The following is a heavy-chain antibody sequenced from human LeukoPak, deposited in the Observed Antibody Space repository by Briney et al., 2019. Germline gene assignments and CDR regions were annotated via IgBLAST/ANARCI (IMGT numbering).Heavy chain of an antibody. D-gene: IGHD6-19*01. V-gene: IGHV1-2*04. J-gene: IGHJ4*02. CDR3: ARAGGGSRGWYSLDY. CDR1: GYTFTGYY. CDR2: INPNSGGT. Sequence: ASVKASCKASGYTFTGYYMHWVRQAPGQGLEWMGWINPNSGGTNYAQKFQGWVTMTRDTSISTAYMELSRLRSDDTAVYYCARAGGGSRGWYSLDYWGQGTLVTVSS.